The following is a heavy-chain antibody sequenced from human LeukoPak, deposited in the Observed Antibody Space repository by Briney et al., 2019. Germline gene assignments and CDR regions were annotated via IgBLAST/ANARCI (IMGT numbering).Heavy chain of an antibody. CDR1: GFDFSFYW. D-gene: IGHD3-16*01. J-gene: IGHJ4*02. CDR2: IKQDGSET. V-gene: IGHV3-7*01. Sequence: GGSLRLSCAASGFDFSFYWMSSVRQAPGKGLEWVANIKQDGSETYYLNSVRGRFTVSRDNARHSLHLHMSSLSVEDTAVHYCARELRSWGSLQDEVGADQWGQGTLVSVSS. CDR3: ARELRSWGSLQDEVGADQ.